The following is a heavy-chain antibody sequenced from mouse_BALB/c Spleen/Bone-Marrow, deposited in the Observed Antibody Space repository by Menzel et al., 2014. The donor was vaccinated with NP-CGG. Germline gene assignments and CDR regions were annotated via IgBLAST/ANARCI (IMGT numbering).Heavy chain of an antibody. J-gene: IGHJ4*01. Sequence: VQLQQSGGGLVQPGGSRNLSCAASGFTFSSFGMHWVRQAPEKGLEWVAYISNGSSTIYYADTVKGRFTISRDNPKNTLFLQMTSLRSEDTAMYYCARKGAMITHYYAMDYWGQGTSVTVSS. D-gene: IGHD2-4*01. CDR2: ISNGSSTI. V-gene: IGHV5-17*02. CDR1: GFTFSSFG. CDR3: ARKGAMITHYYAMDY.